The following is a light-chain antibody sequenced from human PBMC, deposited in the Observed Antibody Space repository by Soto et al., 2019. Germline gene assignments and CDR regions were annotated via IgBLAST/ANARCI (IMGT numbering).Light chain of an antibody. Sequence: QSVLTQPPSVSGAPGQRVTISCTGSSSNIGALYDVNWYQQLPGTAPKLLIYDNNNRPSGVPDRFSSSKSGTSASLAITGLQAEDEADYYCQSYDNSLSGHVVFGGGTQLTVL. J-gene: IGLJ2*01. V-gene: IGLV1-40*01. CDR2: DNN. CDR1: SSNIGALYD. CDR3: QSYDNSLSGHVV.